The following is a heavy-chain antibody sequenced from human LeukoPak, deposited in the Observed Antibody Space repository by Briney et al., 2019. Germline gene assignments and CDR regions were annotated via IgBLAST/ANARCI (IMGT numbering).Heavy chain of an antibody. J-gene: IGHJ5*02. CDR1: GFTFSSYG. CDR2: ISYDRSNK. V-gene: IGHV3-30*18. CDR3: AKEGIAARGWFDP. D-gene: IGHD6-6*01. Sequence: GGSLRLSCAASGFTFSSYGMHWVRQAPGKGLEWVAVISYDRSNKYYADSVKGRFTISRDNSKNTLYLQMNSLRAEDTAVYYCAKEGIAARGWFDPWGQGTLVTVSS.